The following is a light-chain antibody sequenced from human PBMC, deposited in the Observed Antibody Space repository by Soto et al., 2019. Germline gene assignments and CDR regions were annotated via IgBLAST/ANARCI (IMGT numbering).Light chain of an antibody. CDR2: VAS. J-gene: IGKJ4*01. Sequence: EIVMTQSPATLSVSPGERATLSCRASQSVYSNLAWYQQTPGQAPRLLIYVASTRATGIPARFSGSGSGTEFTLTISSLQSEDFAVYYCQQYQSWPLTFGGGTTVELK. CDR1: QSVYSN. V-gene: IGKV3-15*01. CDR3: QQYQSWPLT.